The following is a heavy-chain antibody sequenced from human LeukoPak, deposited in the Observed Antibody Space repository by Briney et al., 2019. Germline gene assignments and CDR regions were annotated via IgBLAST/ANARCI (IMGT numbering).Heavy chain of an antibody. D-gene: IGHD3-10*01. CDR1: GFTFSNAW. V-gene: IGHV3-15*01. CDR2: IKSKTDGGTT. Sequence: GGSLRLSCAASGFTFSNAWMSWVRQAPGKGLEWVGRIKSKTDGGTTDYAAPVKGRFTISRDDSKNTLYLQMNSLKTEDTAVHYCTTVSLYYGSGSYYEAHFDYWGQGTLVTVSS. CDR3: TTVSLYYGSGSYYEAHFDY. J-gene: IGHJ4*02.